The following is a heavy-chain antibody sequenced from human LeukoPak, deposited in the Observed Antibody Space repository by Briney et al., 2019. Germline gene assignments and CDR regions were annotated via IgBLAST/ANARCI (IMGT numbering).Heavy chain of an antibody. J-gene: IGHJ3*02. CDR3: VKERSPFDAFDI. V-gene: IGHV3-33*06. CDR1: GFTFSSYE. CDR2: IWSDGNNR. Sequence: GGSLRLSCAASGFTFSSYEMNWVRQAPGKGLEWVAVIWSDGNNRFYADSVKGRFTFSRDNSKNTLSLQMNSLRAEDTAVYYCVKERSPFDAFDIWGQGTMVTVSS.